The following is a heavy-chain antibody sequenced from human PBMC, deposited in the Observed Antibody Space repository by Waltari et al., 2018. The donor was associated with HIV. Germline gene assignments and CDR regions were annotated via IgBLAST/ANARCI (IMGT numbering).Heavy chain of an antibody. D-gene: IGHD1-1*01. CDR2: IYTSGST. J-gene: IGHJ4*02. V-gene: IGHV4-61*02. CDR1: GGSISSGSYY. Sequence: QVQLQASGPGLVKPSQTLTLTCTVSGGSISSGSYYWRWIRQPAGKGLEWIGRIYTSGSTNYNPSLKSRVTISVDTSKNQFSLKLSSVTAADTAVYYCARERNNWMDGYFDYWGQGTLVTVSS. CDR3: ARERNNWMDGYFDY.